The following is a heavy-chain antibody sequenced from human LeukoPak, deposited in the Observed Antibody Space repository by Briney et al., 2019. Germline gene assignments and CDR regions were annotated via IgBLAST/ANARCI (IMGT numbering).Heavy chain of an antibody. CDR3: ATWSDAWEFDY. Sequence: PGGSLRLSCAASGFTFSSYQMTWVRQAPGKGLEWVAHIKEDGSDKYYVDSVTGRFTISRDNTKNSLYLQMSSLRAEDTAVYYCATWSDAWEFDYWGQGTLVSVSS. CDR1: GFTFSSYQ. J-gene: IGHJ4*02. V-gene: IGHV3-7*05. CDR2: IKEDGSDK. D-gene: IGHD1-26*01.